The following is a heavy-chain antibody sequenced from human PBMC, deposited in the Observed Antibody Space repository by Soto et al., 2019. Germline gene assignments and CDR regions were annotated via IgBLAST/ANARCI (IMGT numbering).Heavy chain of an antibody. CDR2: ISAYNGYT. CDR1: GYTFTSHS. CDR3: TRVGYVFAP. V-gene: IGHV1-18*04. Sequence: QVQLVQSGAEVKKPGASVEVSCKASGYTFTSHSSIWVRLAPGEGLEWVVWISAYNGYTNSAENFRGRVTITTDGATNTGNLQLRSLRADDTAVYICTRVGYVFAPWGQGTLVTVSS. J-gene: IGHJ5*02. D-gene: IGHD2-8*01.